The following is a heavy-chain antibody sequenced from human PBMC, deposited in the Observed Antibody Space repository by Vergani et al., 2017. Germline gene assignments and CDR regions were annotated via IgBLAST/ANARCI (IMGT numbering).Heavy chain of an antibody. CDR2: VSTGTKSQ. Sequence: QLVESGGGWVQPGGSLRLSCVVSGFDFSSYIMNWVRQAPGKGLEWVSFVSTGTKSQSYAESVKGRFTISRDSAKNSLYLQMDSLRAEDTAVYYCAXEYSSTSGRAFDYWGQGTLVTVSS. CDR3: AXEYSSTSGRAFDY. D-gene: IGHD2-2*01. V-gene: IGHV3-48*01. J-gene: IGHJ4*02. CDR1: GFDFSSYI.